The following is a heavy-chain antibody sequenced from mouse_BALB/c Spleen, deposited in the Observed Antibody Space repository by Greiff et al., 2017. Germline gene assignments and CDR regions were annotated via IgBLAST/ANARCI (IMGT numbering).Heavy chain of an antibody. Sequence: QVQLQQSGAELVKPGASVKLSCKASGYTFTSYYMYWVKQRPGQGLEWIGEINPSNGGTNFNEKFKSKATLTVDKSSSTAYMQLSSLTSEDSAVYYGRWGNYRGAMDYWGQGTPVTVS. CDR1: GYTFTSYY. CDR3: RWGNYRGAMDY. V-gene: IGHV1S81*02. J-gene: IGHJ4*01. CDR2: INPSNGGT. D-gene: IGHD2-1*01.